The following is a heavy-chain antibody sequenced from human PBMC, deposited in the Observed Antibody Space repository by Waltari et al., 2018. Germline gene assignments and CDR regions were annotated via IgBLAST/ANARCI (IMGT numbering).Heavy chain of an antibody. J-gene: IGHJ6*01. D-gene: IGHD3-9*01. CDR1: GYSISSGYY. V-gene: IGHV4-38-2*01. CDR2: IYHSGST. CDR3: ARGHPLVLRYFDWANYYGMDV. Sequence: QVQLQESGPGLVKPSETLSLTCAVSGYSISSGYYWGWIRQPPGKGLEWIGSIYHSGSTYYNPSLKSRVTISVDTSKNQFSLKLSSVTAADTAVYYCARGHPLVLRYFDWANYYGMDVWGQGTTVTVSS.